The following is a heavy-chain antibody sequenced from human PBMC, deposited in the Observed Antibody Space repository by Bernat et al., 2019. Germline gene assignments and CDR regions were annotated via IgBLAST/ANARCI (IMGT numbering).Heavy chain of an antibody. CDR2: IYYSGST. D-gene: IGHD6-19*01. Sequence: QVQLQESGPGLVKPSETLSLTCTVSGGSISSYYWSWIRQPPGKGLEWIGYIYYSGSTNYNPSLKSRATISVDTSKNQFSLKLSSVTAADTAVYYCARVTAVAGIHYWYFDLWGRGTLVTVSS. J-gene: IGHJ2*01. CDR3: ARVTAVAGIHYWYFDL. V-gene: IGHV4-59*01. CDR1: GGSISSYY.